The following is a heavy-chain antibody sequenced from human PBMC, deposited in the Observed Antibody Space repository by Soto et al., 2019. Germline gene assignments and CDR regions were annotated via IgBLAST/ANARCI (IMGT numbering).Heavy chain of an antibody. CDR1: GYSFTSYW. D-gene: IGHD2-2*01. J-gene: IGHJ4*02. CDR3: VRRVLVYCSSTSCQGSYYFDY. CDR2: IYPGDSDT. Sequence: PGESLKISCKGSGYSFTSYWIGWVRQMPGKGLEWMGIIYPGDSDTRYSPSFQGQVTISADKSISTAYLQWSSLKASDTDMYYWVRRVLVYCSSTSCQGSYYFDYWGQGTLVTVSS. V-gene: IGHV5-51*01.